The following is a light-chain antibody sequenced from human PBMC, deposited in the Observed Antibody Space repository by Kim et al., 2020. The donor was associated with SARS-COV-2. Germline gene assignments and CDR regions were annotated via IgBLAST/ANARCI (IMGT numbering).Light chain of an antibody. CDR3: QTWGTGTWV. Sequence: ASVKLTGTLSSGHSSYASAWHQQQPEKGPRYLMKLNSDGSHTKGDGIPDRFSGSSSGAERYLTISSLQSEDEADYYCQTWGTGTWVFGGGTQLTVL. J-gene: IGLJ3*02. CDR1: SGHSSYA. V-gene: IGLV4-69*01. CDR2: LNSDGSH.